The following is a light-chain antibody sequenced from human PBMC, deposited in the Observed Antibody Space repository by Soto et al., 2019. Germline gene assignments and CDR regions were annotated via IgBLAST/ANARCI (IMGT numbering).Light chain of an antibody. CDR2: EVS. CDR3: FSYTSSGNYV. J-gene: IGLJ1*01. V-gene: IGLV2-14*01. CDR1: SSDVGNYKY. Sequence: QSALTQPASVSGSPGQSITISCTGTSSDVGNYKYVSWYQQHPGKATKLMIYEVSNRPSGVSNRFSGSKSSNTASLTISGLHAEDETDYYCFSYTSSGNYVFGTGTKLTVL.